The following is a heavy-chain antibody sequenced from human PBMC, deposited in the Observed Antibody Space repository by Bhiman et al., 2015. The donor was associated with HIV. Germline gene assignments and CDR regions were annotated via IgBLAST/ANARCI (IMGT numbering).Heavy chain of an antibody. D-gene: IGHD3/OR15-3a*01. CDR1: GFTVSSNY. V-gene: IGHV3-53*01. CDR3: ARWGLGPPQLYFAFDI. Sequence: EVQLVESGGGLIQPGGSLRLSCAASGFTVSSNYMNWVRRAPGKGLEWVSVIYSDGSTYYADSVKGRFTISRDNSKNTLYLQMNSLRAEDTAVYYCARWGLGPPQLYFAFDIWGQGTMVTVSS. CDR2: IYSDGST. J-gene: IGHJ3*02.